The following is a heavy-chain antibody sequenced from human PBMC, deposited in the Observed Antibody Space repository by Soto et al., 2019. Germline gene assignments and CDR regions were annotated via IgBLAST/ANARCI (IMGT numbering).Heavy chain of an antibody. V-gene: IGHV6-1*01. CDR3: ARDQSLPASIVEYYYGMDV. J-gene: IGHJ6*02. CDR1: GDSLSSNTAA. Sequence: SQTLSLTCAISGDSLSSNTAAWNWIRQSPTRGLEWLGRAYYRSKWYIDYEESVKSRVTINPDTSRNQISLQLNPVTPEDTAVYYCARDQSLPASIVEYYYGMDVWGQGTTVAVSS. CDR2: AYYRSKWYI. D-gene: IGHD2-21*01.